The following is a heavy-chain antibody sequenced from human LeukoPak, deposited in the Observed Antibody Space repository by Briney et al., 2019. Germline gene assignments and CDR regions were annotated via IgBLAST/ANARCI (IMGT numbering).Heavy chain of an antibody. J-gene: IGHJ4*02. CDR2: IYHSGST. V-gene: IGHV4-30-2*01. CDR1: GGSISSGGYS. Sequence: ASETLSLTCAVSGGSISSGGYSWSWIRQPPGKGLEWIGYIYHSGSTYYNPSLKSRVTISVDRSKNQFSLKLSSVTAADTAVYYCAAYYRSGADYWGQGTLVTVSS. CDR3: AAYYRSGADY. D-gene: IGHD1-26*01.